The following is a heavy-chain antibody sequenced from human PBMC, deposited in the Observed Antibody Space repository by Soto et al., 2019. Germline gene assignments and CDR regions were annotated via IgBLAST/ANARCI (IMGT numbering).Heavy chain of an antibody. V-gene: IGHV4-59*01. CDR1: GGSITYYC. J-gene: IGHJ4*02. CDR3: ARGGYYVWGSSRATEYYFDF. CDR2: VYYNGGT. Sequence: SETLSLTCTVSGGSITYYCWSWIRQPPGKGLEWIGYVYYNGGTNYNPSLKSRVTISVDMSENQFSLKLTSVTAADTALYYCARGGYYVWGSSRATEYYFDFWGQGTLVTVSS. D-gene: IGHD3-16*01.